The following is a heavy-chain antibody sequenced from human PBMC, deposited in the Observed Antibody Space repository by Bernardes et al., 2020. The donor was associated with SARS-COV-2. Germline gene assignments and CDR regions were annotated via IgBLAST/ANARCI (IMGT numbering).Heavy chain of an antibody. V-gene: IGHV3-48*02. CDR2: ISSTSKTI. Sequence: GGSLRLSCAASGFAFSSYSMNWVRQAPGEGLDWVSYISSTSKTISYADSVKGRFIISRDNAKNSLYLQMNSLRDEDTAIYYCARGFDDWGQGTLVTVSS. CDR1: GFAFSSYS. CDR3: ARGFDD. J-gene: IGHJ4*02.